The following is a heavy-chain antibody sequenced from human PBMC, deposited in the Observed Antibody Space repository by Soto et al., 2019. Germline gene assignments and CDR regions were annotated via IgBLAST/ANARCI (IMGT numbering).Heavy chain of an antibody. Sequence: PGGSLRLSCAASGFTFSSYAMSWVRQAPGKGLEWVSAISGSGGSTYYADSVKGRFTISRDNSKNTLYLQMNSLRAEDTAVYYCAKDGYCSGGSCRPDAFAIWGQGTMVTVSS. V-gene: IGHV3-23*01. CDR3: AKDGYCSGGSCRPDAFAI. D-gene: IGHD2-15*01. CDR1: GFTFSSYA. CDR2: ISGSGGST. J-gene: IGHJ3*02.